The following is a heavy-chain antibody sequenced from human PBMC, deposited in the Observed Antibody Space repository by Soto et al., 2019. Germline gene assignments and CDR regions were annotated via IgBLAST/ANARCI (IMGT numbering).Heavy chain of an antibody. V-gene: IGHV1-69*01. CDR1: GETLNSNP. CDR3: ARKSGRDCHSGGGCFALDV. J-gene: IGHJ4*02. CDR2: IVPLSDRT. Sequence: QVQLVQSGAEVKKPGSSLKVSCKVFGETLNSNPIGWVRQAPGQGLEWVGGIVPLSDRTNYAKELQGRVTVPADGSTSTVYIELSNLKSDDAAVYYCARKSGRDCHSGGGCFALDVWGQGSLITVSS. D-gene: IGHD2-15*01.